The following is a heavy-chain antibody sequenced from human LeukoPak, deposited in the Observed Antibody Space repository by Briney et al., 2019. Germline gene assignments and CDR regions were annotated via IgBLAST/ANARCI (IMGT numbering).Heavy chain of an antibody. J-gene: IGHJ6*03. CDR2: ISSSSYI. V-gene: IGHV3-21*01. CDR3: AREADSNWSDFYYYYMDV. Sequence: PWGSLRLSCAASGFTFSSYSMNWVRQAPGKGLEWVSSISSSSYIYYADSVKGRFTISRDNAKNSLYLQMNSLRAEDTAVYYCAREADSNWSDFYYYYMDVWGKGTTVTVSS. CDR1: GFTFSSYS. D-gene: IGHD1-1*01.